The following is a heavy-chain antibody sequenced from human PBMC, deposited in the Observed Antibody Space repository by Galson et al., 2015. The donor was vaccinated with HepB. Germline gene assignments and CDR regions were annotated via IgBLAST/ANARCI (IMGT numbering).Heavy chain of an antibody. J-gene: IGHJ4*02. D-gene: IGHD5-18*01. V-gene: IGHV3-23*01. CDR3: AVDTAMVTGPDFDH. CDR1: VFSFSSYA. Sequence: SLRLSCAASVFSFSSYAMSWVRQAPGKGLEWVSAISRSGGTTFYVDSVKGRFTISRDKSKNTLYLQMNSLRAEDTAVYYCAVDTAMVTGPDFDHWGQGTLVTVSS. CDR2: ISRSGGTT.